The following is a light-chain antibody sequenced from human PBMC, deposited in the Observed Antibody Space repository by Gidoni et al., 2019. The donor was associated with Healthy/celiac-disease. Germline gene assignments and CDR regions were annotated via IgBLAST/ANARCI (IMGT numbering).Light chain of an antibody. CDR1: QSPLHSNGYNY. V-gene: IGKV2-28*01. CDR3: MQALQTPPMYT. J-gene: IGKJ2*01. Sequence: IVLTQSPLSLPVTPGEPASISCRSSQSPLHSNGYNYLDWYLQKPGQSPQLLIYLGSNRASGVTDRFSGSGSGTDFTLKISRVEAEDVGVYYCMQALQTPPMYTFGQGTKLEIK. CDR2: LGS.